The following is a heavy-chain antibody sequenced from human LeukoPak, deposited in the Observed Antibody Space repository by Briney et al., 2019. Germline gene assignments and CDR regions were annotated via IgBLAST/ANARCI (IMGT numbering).Heavy chain of an antibody. V-gene: IGHV1-69*13. CDR2: IIPIFGTA. Sequence: SVKVSCRASGGTFSSYAISWVRQAPGQGLEWMGGIIPIFGTANYAQKFQGRVTITADESTSTAYMELSSLRSEDTAVYYCARSGTRGYSGYDSVSYFGYWGQGTLVTVSS. CDR3: ARSGTRGYSGYDSVSYFGY. J-gene: IGHJ4*02. D-gene: IGHD5-12*01. CDR1: GGTFSSYA.